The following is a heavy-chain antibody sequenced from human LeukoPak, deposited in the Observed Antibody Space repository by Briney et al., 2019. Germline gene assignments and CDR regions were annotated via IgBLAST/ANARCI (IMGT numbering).Heavy chain of an antibody. J-gene: IGHJ4*02. Sequence: PGGSLRLSCAASGFTFSSYWMSWVRQAPGKGLEWVANIKQDGSEKFYVDSVKGRFTISRDNAKSSLYLQMSSLRAEDTAVYYCARVVGYSSSWYAVYWGQGTLVTVSS. CDR1: GFTFSSYW. CDR3: ARVVGYSSSWYAVY. CDR2: IKQDGSEK. V-gene: IGHV3-7*01. D-gene: IGHD6-13*01.